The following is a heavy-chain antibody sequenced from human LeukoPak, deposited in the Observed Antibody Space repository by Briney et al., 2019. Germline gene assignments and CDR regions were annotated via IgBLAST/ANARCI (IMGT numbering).Heavy chain of an antibody. Sequence: PSETLSLTCSVSGGSITTYYWSWIRQPPGKGLEWIGYIQHSGSTNYNPSLMSRATISVDTSKNQFFLNLRSVPAADTAVYYCAVGGGGIPVSGTGGWFDPWGQGTLVTVSS. J-gene: IGHJ5*02. V-gene: IGHV4-59*01. D-gene: IGHD6-19*01. CDR1: GGSITTYY. CDR3: AVGGGGIPVSGTGGWFDP. CDR2: IQHSGST.